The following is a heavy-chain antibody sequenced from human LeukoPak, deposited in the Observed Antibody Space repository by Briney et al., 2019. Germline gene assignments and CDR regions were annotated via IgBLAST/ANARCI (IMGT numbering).Heavy chain of an antibody. J-gene: IGHJ3*02. Sequence: AGGSLRLSCAASGFTFSSYSMNWVRQAPGKGLEWVSSISSSSSYIYYADSVKGRFTISRDNAKNSLYLQMNSLRAEDTAVYYCARRSGYAAGGAFDIWGQGTMVTVSS. CDR2: ISSSSSYI. V-gene: IGHV3-21*01. CDR1: GFTFSSYS. D-gene: IGHD5-12*01. CDR3: ARRSGYAAGGAFDI.